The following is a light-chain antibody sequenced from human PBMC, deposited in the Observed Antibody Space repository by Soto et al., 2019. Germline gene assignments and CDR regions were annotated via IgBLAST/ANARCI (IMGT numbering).Light chain of an antibody. CDR1: QSLSNK. J-gene: IGKJ3*01. Sequence: EVVMTQSPATLSVSPGERAILSCRASQSLSNKLAWYQHKPGQAPRLLIYDASTRATGIPARFSGSGSGTELTLTIDSLQSEDFAVYYCQQYHIWPIHTFGPGTKVDIK. V-gene: IGKV3-15*01. CDR3: QQYHIWPIHT. CDR2: DAS.